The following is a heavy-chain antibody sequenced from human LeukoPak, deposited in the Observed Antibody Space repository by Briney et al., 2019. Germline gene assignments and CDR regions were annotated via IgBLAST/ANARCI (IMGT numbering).Heavy chain of an antibody. J-gene: IGHJ6*03. V-gene: IGHV3-48*04. Sequence: GGSLRLSCAASGLKISYHIMNWVRQAPGKGLEWVSSMSSISSTTSYADSVKGRFAISIDNAENSVFLQMNSLRAEATGVYYCARLRVTTGGDYYYYYMDVWGKGTTVTVSS. CDR1: GLKISYHI. CDR3: ARLRVTTGGDYYYYYMDV. CDR2: MSSISSTT. D-gene: IGHD4-17*01.